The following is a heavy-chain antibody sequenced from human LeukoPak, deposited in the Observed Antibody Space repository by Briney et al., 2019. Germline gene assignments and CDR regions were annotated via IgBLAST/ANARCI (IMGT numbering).Heavy chain of an antibody. D-gene: IGHD3-10*01. CDR1: GGSISSSSYY. J-gene: IGHJ4*02. CDR3: ARGRGLELLP. CDR2: IYYSGST. V-gene: IGHV4-39*07. Sequence: PSETLSLTCTVSGGSISSSSYYWGWIRQPPGKGLEWIGSIYYSGSTYYNPSLKSRVTISVDTSKNQFSLKLSSVTAADTAVYYCARGRGLELLPWGQGTLVTVSS.